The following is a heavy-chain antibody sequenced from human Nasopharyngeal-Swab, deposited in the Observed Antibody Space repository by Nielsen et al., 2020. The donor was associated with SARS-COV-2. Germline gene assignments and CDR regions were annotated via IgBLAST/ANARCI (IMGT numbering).Heavy chain of an antibody. CDR2: IYYSGST. V-gene: IGHV4-59*01. CDR3: ASKDHAGYCSSTSCYTDYYYMDV. Sequence: SETLSLTCTVSGGSISSYYWSWIRQPPGKGLEWIGYIYYSGSTNYNPSLTSRVTISVDTSKNQFSLKLSSVTAADTAVYYCASKDHAGYCSSTSCYTDYYYMDVWGKGTTVTVSS. D-gene: IGHD2-2*02. J-gene: IGHJ6*03. CDR1: GGSISSYY.